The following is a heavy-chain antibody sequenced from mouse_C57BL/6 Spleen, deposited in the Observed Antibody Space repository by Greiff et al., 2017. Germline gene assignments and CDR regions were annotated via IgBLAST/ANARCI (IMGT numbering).Heavy chain of an antibody. CDR2: IDPETGGT. CDR1: GYTFTDYE. CDR3: TRYPPYYSNY. D-gene: IGHD2-5*01. J-gene: IGHJ2*01. Sequence: QVQLQHSGAELVRPGASVTLSCKASGYTFTDYEMHWVKQTPVHGLEWIGAIDPETGGTAYNQKFKGKAILTADKSSSTAYMELRSLTSEDSAVYYCTRYPPYYSNYWGQGTTLTVSS. V-gene: IGHV1-15*01.